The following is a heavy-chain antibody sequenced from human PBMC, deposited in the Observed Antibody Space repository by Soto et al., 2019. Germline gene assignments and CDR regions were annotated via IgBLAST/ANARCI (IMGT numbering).Heavy chain of an antibody. Sequence: SVKVSCKASGGTFSSYAISWVRQAPGQGLEWMGGIIPIFGTANYAQKFQGRVTITADESTSTAYMELSSLRSEDTAVYYCAREDSIVATTPFDYWGQGTLVTVSS. V-gene: IGHV1-69*13. CDR1: GGTFSSYA. CDR3: AREDSIVATTPFDY. J-gene: IGHJ4*02. CDR2: IIPIFGTA. D-gene: IGHD5-12*01.